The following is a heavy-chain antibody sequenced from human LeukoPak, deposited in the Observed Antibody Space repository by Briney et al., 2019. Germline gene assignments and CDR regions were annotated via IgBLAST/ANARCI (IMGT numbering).Heavy chain of an antibody. CDR1: GGSISSGDYY. CDR3: ARVIAAAGTFDY. V-gene: IGHV4-30-4*01. D-gene: IGHD6-13*01. CDR2: IYYSGST. J-gene: IGHJ4*02. Sequence: PSETPSLTCTVSGGSISSGDYYWSWIRQPPGKGLEWIGYIYYSGSTYYNPSLKSRVTISVDTSKNQFSLKLSSVTAADTAVYYCARVIAAAGTFDYWGQGTLVTVSS.